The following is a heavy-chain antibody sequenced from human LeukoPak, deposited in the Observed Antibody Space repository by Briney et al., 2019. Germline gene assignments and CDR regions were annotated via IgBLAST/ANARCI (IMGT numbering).Heavy chain of an antibody. CDR2: VSPTSGNT. J-gene: IGHJ4*02. CDR3: ARGGDWNIDY. Sequence: ASVRVSCKASGYTFSNYDINWVRQAAGQGFEWMGWVSPTSGNTGLTQKFQGRVTMTSDTSKTSVYMELGSLISEDTAVYYCARGGDWNIDYWGQGTLVTVSS. CDR1: GYTFSNYD. V-gene: IGHV1-8*01. D-gene: IGHD1/OR15-1a*01.